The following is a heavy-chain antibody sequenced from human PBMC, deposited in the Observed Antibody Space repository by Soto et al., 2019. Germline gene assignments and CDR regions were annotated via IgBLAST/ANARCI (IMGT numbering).Heavy chain of an antibody. D-gene: IGHD6-13*01. J-gene: IGHJ4*02. Sequence: SETLSLTGGVSGYSISSGYYWGWIRQPPGKGLEWIGSVYHSGTTYYNPSLKSRVTISLDTSKNQFSLRLTSVTAADTAMYFCTRSLYSSSWYAGSWGQGTLVTVSS. CDR3: TRSLYSSSWYAGS. V-gene: IGHV4-38-2*01. CDR2: VYHSGTT. CDR1: GYSISSGYY.